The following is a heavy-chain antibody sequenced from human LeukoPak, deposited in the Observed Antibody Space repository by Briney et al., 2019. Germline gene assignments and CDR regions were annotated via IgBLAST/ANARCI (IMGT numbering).Heavy chain of an antibody. CDR1: GGSISSYY. Sequence: PSETLSLTCTVSGGSISSYYWSWIRQPPGKGLEWIGYIYYSGSTNYNPSPKSRVTISVDTSKNQFSLKLSSVTAADTAVYYCARSVIAAAGTFDPWGQGTLVTVSS. CDR3: ARSVIAAAGTFDP. CDR2: IYYSGST. J-gene: IGHJ5*02. D-gene: IGHD6-13*01. V-gene: IGHV4-59*01.